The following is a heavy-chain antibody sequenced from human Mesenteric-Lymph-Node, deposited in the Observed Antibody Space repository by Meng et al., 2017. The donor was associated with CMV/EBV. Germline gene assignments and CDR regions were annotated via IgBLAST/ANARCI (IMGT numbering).Heavy chain of an antibody. J-gene: IGHJ4*02. D-gene: IGHD1-7*01. CDR1: GFTFSSYW. Sequence: GESLKISCAASGFTFSSYWMHWVRQAPGKGLVWVSRINSDGSSTSYADSVKGRFTISRDNAKNSLYLQMNSLRAEDTALYYCARDRTGTTIIKYYFDYWGQGTLVTVSS. CDR3: ARDRTGTTIIKYYFDY. V-gene: IGHV3-74*01. CDR2: INSDGSST.